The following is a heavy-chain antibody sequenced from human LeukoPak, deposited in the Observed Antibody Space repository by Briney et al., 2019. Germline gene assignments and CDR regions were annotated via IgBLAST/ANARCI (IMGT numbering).Heavy chain of an antibody. CDR1: GGTFSSYA. J-gene: IGHJ4*02. CDR3: ARDQAWIQLWFFDY. CDR2: IIPIFGTA. V-gene: IGHV1-69*13. D-gene: IGHD5-18*01. Sequence: SVKVSCKASGGTFSSYAISWVRQAPGQGLEWMGGIIPIFGTANYAQKFQGRVTITADESTSTAYMELSSLRAEDTAVYYCARDQAWIQLWFFDYWGQGTLVTVSS.